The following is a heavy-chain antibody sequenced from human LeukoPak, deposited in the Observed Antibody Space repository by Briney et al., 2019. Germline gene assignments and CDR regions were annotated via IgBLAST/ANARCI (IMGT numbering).Heavy chain of an antibody. CDR2: INTNESST. J-gene: IGHJ4*02. D-gene: IGHD2-15*01. CDR1: GFTFSSCW. V-gene: IGHV3-74*01. Sequence: GGSLRLSCAASGFTFSSCWMHWVRQAPGKGLVWVSRINTNESSTNYADSVKGRFTISRDNAKNTLYLQMNSLRAEDTAVYYCASGSATAIDYWGQGTLVTVSS. CDR3: ASGSATAIDY.